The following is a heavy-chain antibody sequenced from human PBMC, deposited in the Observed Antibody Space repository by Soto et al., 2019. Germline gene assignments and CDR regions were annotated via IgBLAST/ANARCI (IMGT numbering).Heavy chain of an antibody. D-gene: IGHD1-26*01. V-gene: IGHV3-11*06. CDR3: ASQGTFLTHSAIAFDI. CDR1: GFTFSDYY. J-gene: IGHJ3*02. Sequence: GGSLRLSCAASGFTFSDYYMSWIRQAPGKGLEWVSYISSSSSYTNYADSVKGRFTISRDNAKNSLYLQMNSLRAEDTAVYYCASQGTFLTHSAIAFDIWGQGTMVTVSS. CDR2: ISSSSSYT.